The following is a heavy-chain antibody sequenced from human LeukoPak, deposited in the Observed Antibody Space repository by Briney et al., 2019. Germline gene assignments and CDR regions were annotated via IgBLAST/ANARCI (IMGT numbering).Heavy chain of an antibody. D-gene: IGHD4-23*01. J-gene: IGHJ4*02. CDR3: ARGFRWSKTGPFDY. CDR2: IYYSGST. V-gene: IGHV4-39*01. Sequence: PSETLSLTCTVSGGSISSSSYYWGWIRQPPGKGLEWIGSIYYSGSTYYNPSLKSRVTISVDTSKNQFSLKLSSVTAADTAVYYCARGFRWSKTGPFDYWGQGTLVTVSS. CDR1: GGSISSSSYY.